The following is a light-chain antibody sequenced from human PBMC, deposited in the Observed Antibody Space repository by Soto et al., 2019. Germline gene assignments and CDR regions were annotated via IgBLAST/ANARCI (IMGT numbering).Light chain of an antibody. CDR3: QKYDSVPQT. J-gene: IGKJ1*01. V-gene: IGKV1-27*01. Sequence: DIRMTQSPPSLSAFVGDKVTITCWASHDINNFLAWYHQKAGEVPKLLMYDASTLQSGASSRFSGSGSGTIFTLTISSLQPEDVGSYYCQKYDSVPQTFGQGTKVEVK. CDR2: DAS. CDR1: HDINNF.